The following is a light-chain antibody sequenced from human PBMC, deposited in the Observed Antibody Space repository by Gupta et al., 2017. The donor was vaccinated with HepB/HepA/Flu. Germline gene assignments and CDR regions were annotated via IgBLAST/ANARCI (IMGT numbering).Light chain of an antibody. CDR2: DVS. Sequence: QSALTQPASVSESPGQSITISCTGTSSDIGSDKYVSWYQQHPGKAPKLIIFDVSNRPSGLSNRFSGSKSGNTASLTISGLQAEDEADYYCSSFTTSSTWVFGGGTKLTVL. V-gene: IGLV2-14*01. J-gene: IGLJ3*02. CDR3: SSFTTSSTWV. CDR1: SSDIGSDKY.